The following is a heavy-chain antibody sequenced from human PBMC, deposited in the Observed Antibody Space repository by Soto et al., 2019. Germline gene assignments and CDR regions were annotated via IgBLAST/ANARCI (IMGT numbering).Heavy chain of an antibody. CDR3: ARDFDSSGWYYYY. J-gene: IGHJ4*02. Sequence: QVQLVQSGAEVKKPGASVKVSCKASGYTFTSYGISWVRQAPGQGLEWMGWISAYNGNTNYAQKLQGRVTMTTDTATSTADMELRSLRSDDTAVYYGARDFDSSGWYYYYWGQGTLVTVSS. CDR1: GYTFTSYG. CDR2: ISAYNGNT. V-gene: IGHV1-18*01. D-gene: IGHD6-19*01.